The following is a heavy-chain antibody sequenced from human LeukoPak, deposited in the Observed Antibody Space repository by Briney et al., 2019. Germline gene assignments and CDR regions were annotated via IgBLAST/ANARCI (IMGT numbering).Heavy chain of an antibody. CDR2: IHYSGIT. J-gene: IGHJ4*02. D-gene: IGHD5-12*01. V-gene: IGHV4-59*01. Sequence: SETLSLTCTVSGGSISNYYWIWIRQPPGKGLEWIGYIHYSGITNYNPSLKSRATISVDTSKSQFSLKLSSVTAADTAVYYCARGEYSGYDRSFDYWGQGTLVTVSS. CDR1: GGSISNYY. CDR3: ARGEYSGYDRSFDY.